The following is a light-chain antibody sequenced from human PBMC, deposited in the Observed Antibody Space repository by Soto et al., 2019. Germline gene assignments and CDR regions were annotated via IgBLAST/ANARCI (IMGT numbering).Light chain of an antibody. V-gene: IGKV1-39*01. CDR3: QQCYSTLWT. J-gene: IGKJ1*01. CDR2: AAS. CDR1: QSISSY. Sequence: DIQMTQSPSSLSASVGDRVTITCRASQSISSYLNWYQQKPGKTPKLLIYAASSLQSGVPSRFSGSGSGTDFTLTISSLQPEDFATYYCQQCYSTLWTFGHGTKVEIK.